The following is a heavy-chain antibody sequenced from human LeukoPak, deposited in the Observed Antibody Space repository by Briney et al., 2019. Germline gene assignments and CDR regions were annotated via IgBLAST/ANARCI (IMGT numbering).Heavy chain of an antibody. Sequence: GGSLRLSCVASGFTFSDYWMSWVRQAPGKGLEWVATIRADGSQKYYLDSVRGRFTISRDNTKNSLHLQMNSLRAEDSAVYYCARYTRPFDYWGQGTLVTVSS. J-gene: IGHJ4*02. CDR1: GFTFSDYW. V-gene: IGHV3-7*01. D-gene: IGHD2-2*02. CDR3: ARYTRPFDY. CDR2: IRADGSQK.